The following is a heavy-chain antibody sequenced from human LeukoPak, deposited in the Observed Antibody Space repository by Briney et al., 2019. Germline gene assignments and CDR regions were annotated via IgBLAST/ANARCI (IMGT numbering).Heavy chain of an antibody. CDR2: FDPEDGET. V-gene: IGHV1-24*01. Sequence: ASVKVSCKASGYTFPGHHIHWVRQAPGKGLEWMGGFDPEDGETIYAQKFQGRVTMTEDTSTDTAYMELSSLRSEDTAVYYCATLRDEGYYYYGMDVWGQGTTVTVSS. CDR1: GYTFPGHH. D-gene: IGHD4-17*01. CDR3: ATLRDEGYYYYGMDV. J-gene: IGHJ6*02.